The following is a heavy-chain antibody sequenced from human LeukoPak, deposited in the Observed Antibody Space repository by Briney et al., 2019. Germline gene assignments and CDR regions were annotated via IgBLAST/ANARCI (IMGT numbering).Heavy chain of an antibody. CDR2: ISSSSSYI. Sequence: PGGSLRLSCAASGFTFSSYSMNWVRQTPGKGLEWVSSISSSSSYIYYADSVKGRFTISRDNAKNSLYLQMNSLRAEDTAVYFCARDGYYYDSSGYYQEPCDYWGQGTLVTVSS. CDR3: ARDGYYYDSSGYYQEPCDY. J-gene: IGHJ4*02. D-gene: IGHD3-22*01. V-gene: IGHV3-21*01. CDR1: GFTFSSYS.